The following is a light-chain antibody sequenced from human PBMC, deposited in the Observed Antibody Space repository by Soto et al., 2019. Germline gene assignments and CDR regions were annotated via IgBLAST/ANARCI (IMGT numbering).Light chain of an antibody. CDR2: DAS. V-gene: IGKV3-11*01. CDR1: QTVSSY. J-gene: IGKJ5*01. CDR3: QQRSNWPRIT. Sequence: EIVLSQSPATLSLSTGERATLSCRTSQTVSSYLLWYQQKPGQAPRLLIYDASNRASGTPARFSGSGSGTDFTLTISSLEPEDFAVYYCQQRSNWPRITFGQGTRLEIK.